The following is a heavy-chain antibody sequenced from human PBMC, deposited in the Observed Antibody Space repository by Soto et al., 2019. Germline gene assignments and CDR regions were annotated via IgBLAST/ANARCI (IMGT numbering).Heavy chain of an antibody. CDR2: ISAYNGNT. V-gene: IGHV1-18*01. D-gene: IGHD4-17*01. J-gene: IGHJ5*02. CDR3: ARGIYGDYVGWFDP. CDR1: GYTFTSFG. Sequence: GASVKVSCKASGYTFTSFGISWVRQALGQGLEWMGWISAYNGNTNYAQKLQGRVTMTTDTSTSTAYMELRSLRSDDTAVYYCARGIYGDYVGWFDPWGQGTLVTVSS.